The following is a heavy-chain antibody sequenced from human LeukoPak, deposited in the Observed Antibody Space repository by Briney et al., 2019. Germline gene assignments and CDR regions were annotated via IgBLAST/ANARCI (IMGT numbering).Heavy chain of an antibody. J-gene: IGHJ1*01. V-gene: IGHV1-69*13. CDR2: IIPIFGTG. Sequence: ASVKVSCKASGGTFSSYAISWVRQAPGQGLEWMGGIIPIFGTGNYAQKFQGRVTITADESTSTAYMELSSLRSEDTAVYYCARDPVPDYDFWSAPGYFQHWGQGTLVTVSS. CDR1: GGTFSSYA. CDR3: ARDPVPDYDFWSAPGYFQH. D-gene: IGHD3-3*01.